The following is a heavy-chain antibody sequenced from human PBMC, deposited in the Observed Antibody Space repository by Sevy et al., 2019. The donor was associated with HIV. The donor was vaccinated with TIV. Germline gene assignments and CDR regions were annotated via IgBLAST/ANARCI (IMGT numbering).Heavy chain of an antibody. CDR1: GFTFDDYT. CDR2: MSWDGGST. J-gene: IGHJ6*02. Sequence: GGSLRLSCSASGFTFDDYTMHWVRQAPGKGLEWVSIMSWDGGSTYYADSVKGRFTISRDNSKNSLYLQMYSLKIEDTALYYCAKDRGFDYGMDVWGQWTTVTVSS. V-gene: IGHV3-43*01. CDR3: AKDRGFDYGMDV. D-gene: IGHD3-3*01.